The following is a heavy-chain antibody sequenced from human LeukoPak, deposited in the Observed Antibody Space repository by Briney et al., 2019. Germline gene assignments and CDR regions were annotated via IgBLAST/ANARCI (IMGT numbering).Heavy chain of an antibody. CDR1: GFTFSSYG. CDR2: IWYDGSNK. V-gene: IGHV3-30*02. CDR3: AKLSSSSWVDY. Sequence: PGGSLRLSCAASGFTFSSYGMHWVRQAPGKGLEWVAVIWYDGSNKDYADSVKGRFTISRDNSKNTLYLQMNSLRAEDTAVYYCAKLSSSSWVDYWGQGTLVTVSS. D-gene: IGHD6-13*01. J-gene: IGHJ4*02.